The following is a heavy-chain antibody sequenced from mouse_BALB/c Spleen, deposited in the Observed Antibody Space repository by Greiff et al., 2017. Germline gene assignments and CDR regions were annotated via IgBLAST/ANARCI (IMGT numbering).Heavy chain of an antibody. CDR2: ISSGGST. J-gene: IGHJ2*01. D-gene: IGHD2-4*01. V-gene: IGHV5-6-5*01. CDR1: GFTFSSYA. Sequence: EVKVVESGGGLVKPGGSLKLSCAASGFTFSSYAMSWVRQTPEKRLEWVASISSGGSTYYPDSVKGRFTISRDNARNILYLQMSSLRSEDTAMYYCARGRMITTFDYWGQGTTLTVSS. CDR3: ARGRMITTFDY.